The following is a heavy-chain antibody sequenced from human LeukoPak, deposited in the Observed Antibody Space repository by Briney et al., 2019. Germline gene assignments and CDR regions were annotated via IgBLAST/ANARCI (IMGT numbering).Heavy chain of an antibody. CDR1: GFTFRIYE. D-gene: IGHD3-16*01. V-gene: IGHV3-48*03. Sequence: GGSLRLSCAASGFTFRIYEMNWVRQAPGKGLEWVSYISTGGTTIHYADSVKGRFTISRDNAKNSLYLQMNSLRAEDTAVYYCARSGGTFDYRGQGTLVTVSS. CDR2: ISTGGTTI. CDR3: ARSGGTFDY. J-gene: IGHJ4*02.